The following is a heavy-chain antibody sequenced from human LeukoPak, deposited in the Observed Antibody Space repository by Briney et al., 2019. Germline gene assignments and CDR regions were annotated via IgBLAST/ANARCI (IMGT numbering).Heavy chain of an antibody. CDR1: GYTFTSYS. Sequence: ASVKVSCKASGYTFTSYSMNWVRQAPGQGLEWMGWIDTNTGNPTYAQGFTGRFVFSLDTSVSTAYLQISSLKAEDTAFYYCARDQRQISFDYWGQGTLVTVSS. V-gene: IGHV7-4-1*02. D-gene: IGHD3-3*01. CDR3: ARDQRQISFDY. CDR2: IDTNTGNP. J-gene: IGHJ4*02.